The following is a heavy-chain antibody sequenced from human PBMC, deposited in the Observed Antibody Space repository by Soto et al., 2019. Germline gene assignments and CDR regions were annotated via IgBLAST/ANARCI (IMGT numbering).Heavy chain of an antibody. J-gene: IGHJ4*02. Sequence: GGSLRLSCAASGFTFSSYGMHWVRQAPGKGLKWVAMIWYDGSNEYYADSVKGRFTVSRDNSKNTLYLQMNSLRAEDTALYYCARVSAGDTSPNYFDYWGQGTLVTVSS. CDR2: IWYDGSNE. CDR1: GFTFSSYG. CDR3: ARVSAGDTSPNYFDY. V-gene: IGHV3-33*01. D-gene: IGHD2-21*02.